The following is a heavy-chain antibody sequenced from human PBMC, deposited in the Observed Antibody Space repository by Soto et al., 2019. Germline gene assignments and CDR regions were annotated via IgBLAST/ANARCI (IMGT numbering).Heavy chain of an antibody. CDR2: IYYSGST. Sequence: QVQLLESGPGLVKPSQTLSLTCTVSGGSISSGGYYWSWIRQHPGKGLEWIGYIYYSGSTYYNPSLXCXXTISVDTSKNQFSLKLSSVTAADTAVYYCARGPGIMAKIDYWGQGTLVTVSS. D-gene: IGHD3-16*01. J-gene: IGHJ4*02. V-gene: IGHV4-31*03. CDR1: GGSISSGGYY. CDR3: ARGPGIMAKIDY.